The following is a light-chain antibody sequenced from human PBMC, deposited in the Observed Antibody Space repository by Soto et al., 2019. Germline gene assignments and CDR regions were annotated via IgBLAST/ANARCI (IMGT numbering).Light chain of an antibody. V-gene: IGLV2-23*02. Sequence: QSVLTPPASVSGSPGQSITISCTGTSSDVGSYNLVSWYQQHPGKAPKLMIYEVSKRPSGVSNRFSGSKSGNMASLTISGLQAEDEADYYCCSYAGSSTYVFGTGTKVTV. CDR2: EVS. J-gene: IGLJ1*01. CDR1: SSDVGSYNL. CDR3: CSYAGSSTYV.